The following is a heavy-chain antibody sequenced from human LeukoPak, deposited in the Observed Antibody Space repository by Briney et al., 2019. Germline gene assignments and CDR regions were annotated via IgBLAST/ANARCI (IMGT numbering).Heavy chain of an antibody. CDR3: VRGYSGGNSLDY. Sequence: GGSLRLSSVASGFTASSKNTSRVRQAPGKGLEWVSVIYSGGSTYYADSVKGRFTISRDTSKNTLFLQMNSLRVEDTAVYYCVRGYSGGNSLDYWGQGTLVTVSS. D-gene: IGHD4-23*01. CDR1: GFTASSKN. J-gene: IGHJ4*02. CDR2: IYSGGST. V-gene: IGHV3-66*01.